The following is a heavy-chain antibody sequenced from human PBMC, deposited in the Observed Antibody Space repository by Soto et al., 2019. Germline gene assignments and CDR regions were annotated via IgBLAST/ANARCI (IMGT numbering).Heavy chain of an antibody. D-gene: IGHD3-10*01. CDR3: ARDGGLAEDGMDV. Sequence: EMQLVETGGDLIQPGGSLRLSCAASGFTVSGNYMSWVRQAPGKGLEWVSVIYSGGSTYYADSVKGRFTISRDNSKNTLYLQMNSLRADDTAVYYCARDGGLAEDGMDVWGQWTTVTVSS. J-gene: IGHJ6*02. CDR1: GFTVSGNY. V-gene: IGHV3-53*02. CDR2: IYSGGST.